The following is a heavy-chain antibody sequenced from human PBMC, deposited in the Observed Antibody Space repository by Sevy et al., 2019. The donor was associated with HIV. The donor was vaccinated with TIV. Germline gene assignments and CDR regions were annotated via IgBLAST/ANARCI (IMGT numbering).Heavy chain of an antibody. CDR3: ARRPMSYDSSGYPDAFDI. D-gene: IGHD3-22*01. CDR2: IYYSGST. V-gene: IGHV4-39*01. J-gene: IGHJ3*02. CDR1: GGSISSSSYY. Sequence: SETLSLTCTVSGGSISSSSYYWGWIRQPPGKGLEWIGSIYYSGSTYYNPSLKSRVTISVDTSKNQFSLKLSSVTAADTAVYYCARRPMSYDSSGYPDAFDISGQGTMVTVSS.